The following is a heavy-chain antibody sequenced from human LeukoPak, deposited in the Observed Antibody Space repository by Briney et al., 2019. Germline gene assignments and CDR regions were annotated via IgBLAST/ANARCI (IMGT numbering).Heavy chain of an antibody. J-gene: IGHJ4*02. Sequence: ASVKASCKASGYTFTSYGISWVRQAPGQGLEWMGWISAYNGNTNYAQKLRGRVTMTTDTSTSTAYMELRSLRSDDTAVYYCARVIVVPAAIRRFDYWGQGTLVTVSS. CDR1: GYTFTSYG. V-gene: IGHV1-18*01. CDR3: ARVIVVPAAIRRFDY. D-gene: IGHD2-2*02. CDR2: ISAYNGNT.